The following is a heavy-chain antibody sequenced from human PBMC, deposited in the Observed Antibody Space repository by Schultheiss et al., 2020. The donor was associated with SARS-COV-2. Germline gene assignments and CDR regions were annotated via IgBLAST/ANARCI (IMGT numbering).Heavy chain of an antibody. Sequence: GGSLRLSCAASGFTFSSYAMSWVRQAPGKGLEWVSVIYSGGSTYYADSVKGRFTISRDNSKNTLYLQMNSLRAEDTAVYYCAKHYDILTGYYYYGMDVWGQGTTVTVSS. CDR3: AKHYDILTGYYYYGMDV. J-gene: IGHJ6*02. CDR2: IYSGGST. CDR1: GFTFSSYA. V-gene: IGHV3-23*03. D-gene: IGHD3-9*01.